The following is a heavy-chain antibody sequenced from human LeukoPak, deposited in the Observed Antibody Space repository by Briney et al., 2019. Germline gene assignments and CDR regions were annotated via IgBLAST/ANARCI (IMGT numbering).Heavy chain of an antibody. CDR1: GGSISSYY. V-gene: IGHV4-59*12. J-gene: IGHJ4*02. CDR3: ARAPIDSSGWLWVFEY. CDR2: IYYSGST. Sequence: SETLSLTCTVSGGSISSYYWSWIRQPPGKGLEWIGYIYYSGSTNYNPSLKSRVTISVDTSKNQFSLKLSSVTAADTAVYYCARAPIDSSGWLWVFEYWAREPWSPSPQ. D-gene: IGHD6-19*01.